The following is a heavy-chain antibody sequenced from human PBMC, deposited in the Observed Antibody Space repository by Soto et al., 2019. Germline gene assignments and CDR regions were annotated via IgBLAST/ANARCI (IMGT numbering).Heavy chain of an antibody. CDR1: GGTFSSYA. Sequence: ASVKVSCKASGGTFSSYAISWVRQAPGQGLEWMGGIIPIFGTANYAQKFQGRVTITADESTSTAYMELSSLRSEDTAVYYCAEAPDYGDSGYYYYGMDVWGQGTTVTVSS. CDR3: AEAPDYGDSGYYYYGMDV. V-gene: IGHV1-69*13. D-gene: IGHD4-17*01. J-gene: IGHJ6*02. CDR2: IIPIFGTA.